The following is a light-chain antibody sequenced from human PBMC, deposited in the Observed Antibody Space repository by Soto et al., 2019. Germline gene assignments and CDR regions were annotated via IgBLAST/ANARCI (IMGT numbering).Light chain of an antibody. CDR3: QHYSSQT. J-gene: IGKJ1*01. V-gene: IGKV3-20*01. Sequence: EIVLTQSPATLSLSPGERATLSCRASQSVSSSYLAWYQQKPGQAPRLLIYGASSRATGIPDRFSGSGSGTDFTLTISRLEPEDSAVYFCQHYSSQTFGQGTKVDIK. CDR1: QSVSSSY. CDR2: GAS.